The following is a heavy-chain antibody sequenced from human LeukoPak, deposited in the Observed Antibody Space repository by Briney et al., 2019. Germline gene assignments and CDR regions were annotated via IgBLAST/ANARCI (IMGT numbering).Heavy chain of an antibody. CDR1: GFAFSSYW. CDR2: ISGSGGST. V-gene: IGHV3-23*01. Sequence: GGSLRLSCAASGFAFSSYWMHWVRQAPGKGLECVSGISGSGGSTYYADSVKGRFTISRDNSKNTLYLQMNSLRAEDTAIYYCAKGCGGSCYSEFDYWGQGTLVTVSS. D-gene: IGHD2-15*01. J-gene: IGHJ4*02. CDR3: AKGCGGSCYSEFDY.